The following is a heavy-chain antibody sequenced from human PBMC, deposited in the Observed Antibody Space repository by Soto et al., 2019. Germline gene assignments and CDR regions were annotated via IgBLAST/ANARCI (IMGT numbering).Heavy chain of an antibody. CDR3: ARSPDSSGYYPRWYYYGMDV. V-gene: IGHV4-39*07. J-gene: IGHJ6*02. Sequence: SETLSLTCTVSGGPISSTGYYWGWIRQPPGKGLEWIGEIYHSGSTNYNPSLKSRVTISVDKSKNQFSLKLSSVTAADTAVYYCARSPDSSGYYPRWYYYGMDVWGQGTTVTVSS. CDR2: IYHSGST. CDR1: GGPISSTGYY. D-gene: IGHD3-22*01.